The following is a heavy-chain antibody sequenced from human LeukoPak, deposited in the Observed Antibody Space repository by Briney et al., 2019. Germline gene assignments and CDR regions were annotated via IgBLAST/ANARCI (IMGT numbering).Heavy chain of an antibody. CDR2: IREDGTEK. J-gene: IGHJ6*03. D-gene: IGHD6-13*01. V-gene: IGHV3-7*01. CDR1: GFTFSGAW. CDR3: ARGRSSSWYGSYYYYYMDV. Sequence: GGSLRLSCTASGFTFSGAWMTWVRQAPGKGLEWVANIREDGTEKYYVDSVKGRFTISRDNAKNSLYLQMNSLRAEDTAVYYCARGRSSSWYGSYYYYYMDVWGKGTTVTISS.